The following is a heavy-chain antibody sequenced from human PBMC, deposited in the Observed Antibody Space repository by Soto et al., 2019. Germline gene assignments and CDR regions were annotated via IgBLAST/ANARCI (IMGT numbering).Heavy chain of an antibody. CDR2: INPNSGGS. CDR3: ARALPEIRMMEGGSFDP. Sequence: ASVKVSCKASAYTFTDYYIHWVRQAPGQGLEWMGWINPNSGGSYFAQKFLGRVTVTRDTSITTAYMELSRLRSDDTAVYYCARALPEIRMMEGGSFDPWGQGTVVTV. J-gene: IGHJ5*02. D-gene: IGHD1-1*01. V-gene: IGHV1-2*02. CDR1: AYTFTDYY.